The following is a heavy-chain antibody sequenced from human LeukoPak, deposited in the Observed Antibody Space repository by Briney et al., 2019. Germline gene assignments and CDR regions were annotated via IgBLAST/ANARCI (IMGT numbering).Heavy chain of an antibody. D-gene: IGHD1-1*01. J-gene: IGHJ2*01. CDR2: ISGSGGSA. V-gene: IGHV3-23*01. CDR1: GFTFSNYA. CDR3: AKDHYSTTGTSSDDWYFDL. Sequence: GGSLRLSCAASGFTFSNYAMSWVRQAPGKGLEWVSAISGSGGSAYFSDSVKGRFTISRDNSKNTLFLQMNSLRAEDTAVYYCAKDHYSTTGTSSDDWYFDLWGRGALVTASS.